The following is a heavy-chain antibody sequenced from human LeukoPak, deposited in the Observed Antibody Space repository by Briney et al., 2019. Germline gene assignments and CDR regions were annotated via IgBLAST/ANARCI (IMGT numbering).Heavy chain of an antibody. D-gene: IGHD3-3*01. CDR1: GFTFSSYW. CDR2: ISHDGSNK. CDR3: AKEEYYESSGWVGDY. V-gene: IGHV3-30*18. Sequence: GGSLRLSCAASGFTFSSYWMHWVRQAPGKGLDWVAVISHDGSNKYYADSVRGRFTISRDNSKNTLYLQMNSLRAEDTAVYYCAKEEYYESSGWVGDYWGQGTLVTVSS. J-gene: IGHJ4*02.